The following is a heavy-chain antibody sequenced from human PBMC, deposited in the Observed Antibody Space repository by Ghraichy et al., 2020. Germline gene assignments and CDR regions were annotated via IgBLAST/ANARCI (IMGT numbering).Heavy chain of an antibody. V-gene: IGHV1-18*04. Sequence: ASVKVSCKASGYTFTSYGISWVRQAPGQGLEWMGWISAYNGNTNYAQKLQGRVTMTTDTSTSTAYMELRSLRSDDTAVYYCARALVYSSGWYIPAYWGQGTLVTVSS. J-gene: IGHJ4*02. CDR2: ISAYNGNT. D-gene: IGHD6-19*01. CDR1: GYTFTSYG. CDR3: ARALVYSSGWYIPAY.